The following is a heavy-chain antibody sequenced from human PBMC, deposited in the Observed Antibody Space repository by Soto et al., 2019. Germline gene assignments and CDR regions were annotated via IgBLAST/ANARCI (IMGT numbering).Heavy chain of an antibody. CDR2: INPNSGGT. CDR1: GYTFTGYY. CDR3: AGADFWAGYGGGGMDV. D-gene: IGHD3-3*01. V-gene: IGHV1-2*02. J-gene: IGHJ6*02. Sequence: ASVKVSCKASGYTFTGYYMHWVRQAPGQGLEWMGWINPNSGGTNYAQKFQGRVTMTRDTSISTAYMELSRLRSDDTAVYYCAGADFWAGYGGGGMDVWGQGTTVTVSS.